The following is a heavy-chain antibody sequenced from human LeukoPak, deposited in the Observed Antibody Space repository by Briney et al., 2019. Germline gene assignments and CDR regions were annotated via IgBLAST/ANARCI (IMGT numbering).Heavy chain of an antibody. CDR1: GFTFSSYS. CDR3: AREEEIIVVVPAAIDY. D-gene: IGHD2-2*01. CDR2: ISSSSSYI. J-gene: IGHJ4*02. V-gene: IGHV3-21*01. Sequence: PGGSLRLSCAASGFTFSSYSMNWVRQAPGKGLVWVSSISSSSSYIYYADSVKGRFTISRDNAKNSLYLQMNSLRAEDTAVYHCAREEEIIVVVPAAIDYWGQGTLVTVSS.